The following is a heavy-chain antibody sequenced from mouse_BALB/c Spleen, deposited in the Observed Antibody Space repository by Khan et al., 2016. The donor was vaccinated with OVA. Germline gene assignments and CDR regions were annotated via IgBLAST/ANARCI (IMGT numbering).Heavy chain of an antibody. V-gene: IGHV1S136*01. CDR2: INPSNDGT. Sequence: VQLQQSGPELIKPGASVKMSCKASGYTFTNYVIHWVRQRPGQGLEWIGYINPSNDGTRYNEKFKGKATLTSDKSSSTAYLEFSSLTYEDSAVDYCASEASSWDFSFPYWGQGTLVTVSA. D-gene: IGHD4-1*01. J-gene: IGHJ3*01. CDR3: ASEASSWDFSFPY. CDR1: GYTFTNYV.